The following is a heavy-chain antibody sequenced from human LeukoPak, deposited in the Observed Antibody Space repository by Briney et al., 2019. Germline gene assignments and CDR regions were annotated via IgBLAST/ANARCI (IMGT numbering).Heavy chain of an antibody. CDR3: AKDRYSSGYYYLDY. Sequence: GRSLRLSRAASGFTFDDYAMHWVRQAPGKGLEWVSGISWNSGSIGYADSVKGRFTISRDNAKNSLYLQMNSLRAEGTALYYCAKDRYSSGYYYLDYWGQGTLVTVSS. J-gene: IGHJ4*02. D-gene: IGHD3-22*01. V-gene: IGHV3-9*01. CDR2: ISWNSGSI. CDR1: GFTFDDYA.